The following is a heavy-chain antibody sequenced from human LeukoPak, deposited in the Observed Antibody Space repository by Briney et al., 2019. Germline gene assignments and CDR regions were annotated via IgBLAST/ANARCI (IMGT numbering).Heavy chain of an antibody. CDR3: ASCGGDCNDEYFQH. J-gene: IGHJ1*01. Sequence: GRSLRLSCAASGFTFSSYAMHWVRQAPGKGLEWVAVISYDGSNKYYADSVKGRFTISRDNSKNTLYLQMNSLRAEDTAVYYCASCGGDCNDEYFQHWGQGTLVTVSS. V-gene: IGHV3-30*14. CDR2: ISYDGSNK. D-gene: IGHD2-21*02. CDR1: GFTFSSYA.